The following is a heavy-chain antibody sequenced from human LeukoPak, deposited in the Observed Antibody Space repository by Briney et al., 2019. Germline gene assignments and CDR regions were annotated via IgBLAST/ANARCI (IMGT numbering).Heavy chain of an antibody. CDR2: IYYSGST. Sequence: KPSETLSLTCTVSGGSVSSGSYYWSWIRQPPGKGLEWIGYIYYSGSTYYNPSLKSRVTISVDTSKNQFSLKLSSVTAADTAVYYCARNVGYSYGSFDYWGQGTLVTVSS. V-gene: IGHV4-61*01. D-gene: IGHD5-18*01. J-gene: IGHJ4*02. CDR1: GGSVSSGSYY. CDR3: ARNVGYSYGSFDY.